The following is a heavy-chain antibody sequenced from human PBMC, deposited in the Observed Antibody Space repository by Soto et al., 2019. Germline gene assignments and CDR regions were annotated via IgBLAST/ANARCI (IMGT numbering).Heavy chain of an antibody. CDR2: INPSGGST. D-gene: IGHD5-12*01. CDR1: GYTFTSFY. J-gene: IGHJ6*02. V-gene: IGHV1-46*01. Sequence: QVQLVQSGAEVKKPGASVKASCKASGYTFTSFYMHWVRQAPGQGLEWMGIINPSGGSTTYAQKFQGTVTMIRDTSTSTVYMELSSLRSEDTAVYYCARGDIVAIFGMDVWGQGTTVTVSS. CDR3: ARGDIVAIFGMDV.